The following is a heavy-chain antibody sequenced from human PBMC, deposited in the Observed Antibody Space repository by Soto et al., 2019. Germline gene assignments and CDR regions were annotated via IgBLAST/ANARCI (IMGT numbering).Heavy chain of an antibody. J-gene: IGHJ5*02. Sequence: NPSETLSLTCTVSGGSISSGDYYWSWIRQPPGKGLEWIGYIYYSGSTYYNPSLKSRVTISVDTSKNQFSLKLSSVTAADTAVYYCARSYCSSTSCFVGWFDPWGQGTLVTVSS. D-gene: IGHD2-2*01. CDR3: ARSYCSSTSCFVGWFDP. CDR2: IYYSGST. CDR1: GGSISSGDYY. V-gene: IGHV4-30-4*01.